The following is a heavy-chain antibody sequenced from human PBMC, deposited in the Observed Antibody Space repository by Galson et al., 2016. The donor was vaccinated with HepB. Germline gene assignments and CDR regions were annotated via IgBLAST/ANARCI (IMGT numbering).Heavy chain of an antibody. Sequence: SLRLSCAASGFTSDDYSMHWVRQAPGKGLEWVSGINWNNSSIGYADSVKGRFTISRDNAKNSLYLQMNSLRVEDTAFYYCAKDFRSWYYFDYWGQGTLVTVSS. CDR2: INWNNSSI. V-gene: IGHV3-9*02. D-gene: IGHD6-13*01. CDR1: GFTSDDYS. CDR3: AKDFRSWYYFDY. J-gene: IGHJ4*02.